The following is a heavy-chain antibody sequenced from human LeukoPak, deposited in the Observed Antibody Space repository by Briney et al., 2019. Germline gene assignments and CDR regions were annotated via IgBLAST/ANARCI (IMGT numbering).Heavy chain of an antibody. J-gene: IGHJ4*02. D-gene: IGHD2-15*01. CDR3: AKDQGDCTGSTCYLRYLEY. CDR2: ISYDGNIE. CDR1: GFTFRSFA. V-gene: IGHV3-30*04. Sequence: PGKSLRLSCAASGFTFRSFAMNWVRQAPGKGLESVALISYDGNIEYYADSVKGRFTISRDNSNNTLFLQMSSLRVEDTGLYYCAKDQGDCTGSTCYLRYLEYWGQGILVTVSS.